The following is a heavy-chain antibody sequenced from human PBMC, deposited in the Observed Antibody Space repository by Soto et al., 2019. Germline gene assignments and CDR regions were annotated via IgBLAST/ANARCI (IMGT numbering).Heavy chain of an antibody. Sequence: QVHLVQSGAEVKKPGASVQVSCKGSGYAFTTYGITWVRQAPGQGLEWMGWISAHNGNTNYAQKLQGRVTVTRDTSTSTAYMELRSLRSDATAVYYCARGRDGDYWGQGALVTVSS. J-gene: IGHJ4*02. CDR3: ARGRDGDY. V-gene: IGHV1-18*01. D-gene: IGHD6-6*01. CDR2: ISAHNGNT. CDR1: GYAFTTYG.